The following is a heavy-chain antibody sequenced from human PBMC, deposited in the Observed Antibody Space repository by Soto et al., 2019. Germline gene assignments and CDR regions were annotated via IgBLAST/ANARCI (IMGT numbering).Heavy chain of an antibody. CDR3: AIEIAAGRGDCLDP. J-gene: IGHJ5*02. Sequence: QVQLQQSGPGLVKPSQTLSLTCVISGYSVSSNSAAWNWFRQSPSRGLEWLGRTYYRSKWYNDYAVSVISRITINPDTSTNQFSLQLNSVTPEDTAVYYCAIEIAAGRGDCLDPWGQGTLVTVSS. CDR1: GYSVSSNSAA. D-gene: IGHD6-13*01. CDR2: TYYRSKWYN. V-gene: IGHV6-1*01.